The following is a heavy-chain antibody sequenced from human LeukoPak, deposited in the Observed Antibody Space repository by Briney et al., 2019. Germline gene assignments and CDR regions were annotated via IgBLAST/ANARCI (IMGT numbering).Heavy chain of an antibody. CDR3: ARDILATSIAAPYY. CDR1: GGSMSSYY. CDR2: IYYSGST. D-gene: IGHD6-13*01. V-gene: IGHV4-59*05. J-gene: IGHJ4*02. Sequence: SETLSLTCTVSGGSMSSYYWSWIRQPPGKGLEWIGSIYYSGSTYCNPSLKSRVTISVDTSKNQFSLKLSSVTAADTAVYYCARDILATSIAAPYYWGQGTLVTVSS.